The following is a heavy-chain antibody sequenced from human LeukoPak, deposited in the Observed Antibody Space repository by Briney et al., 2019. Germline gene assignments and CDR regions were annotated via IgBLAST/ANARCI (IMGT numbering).Heavy chain of an antibody. D-gene: IGHD2-2*01. V-gene: IGHV3-23*01. CDR2: ISGSGGST. J-gene: IGHJ5*02. Sequence: PGGSLRLSCAASGFTFSSYAMSWVRQAPGEGLEWVSAISGSGGSTYYADSVKGRFTISRDNSKNTLYLQMNSLRAEDTAVYYCAAASQLQFDPWGQGTLVTVSS. CDR3: AAASQLQFDP. CDR1: GFTFSSYA.